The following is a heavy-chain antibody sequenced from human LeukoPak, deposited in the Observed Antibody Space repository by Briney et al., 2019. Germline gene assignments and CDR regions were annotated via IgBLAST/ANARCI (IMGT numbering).Heavy chain of an antibody. Sequence: SETLSLTCTVSGGSISSSSYYWGWIRQPPGKGLEWIGSIYYSGSTYYNPSLKSRVTISVDTSKNQFSLKLSSVTAADTAVYYCARAIGQVAGTLDYWGQGTLVTVSS. V-gene: IGHV4-39*07. J-gene: IGHJ4*02. CDR3: ARAIGQVAGTLDY. D-gene: IGHD6-19*01. CDR2: IYYSGST. CDR1: GGSISSSSYY.